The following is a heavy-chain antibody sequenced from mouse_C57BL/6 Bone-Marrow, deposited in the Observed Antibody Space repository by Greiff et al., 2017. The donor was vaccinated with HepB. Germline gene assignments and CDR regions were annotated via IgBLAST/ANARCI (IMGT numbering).Heavy chain of an antibody. Sequence: QVQLQQPGAELVMPGASVKLSCKASGYTFTSYWMHWVKQRPGQGLEWIGEIDPSDSYTNYNQKFKGKSTLTVDKSSSTAYMQLSSLTSEASAVYYCASRQLRMDYWGQGTSVTVSS. CDR1: GYTFTSYW. D-gene: IGHD3-2*01. CDR2: IDPSDSYT. V-gene: IGHV1-69*01. J-gene: IGHJ4*01. CDR3: ASRQLRMDY.